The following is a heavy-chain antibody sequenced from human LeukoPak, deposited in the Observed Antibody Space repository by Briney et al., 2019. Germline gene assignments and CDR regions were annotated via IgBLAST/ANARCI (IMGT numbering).Heavy chain of an antibody. CDR3: AKGDNDYGDY. J-gene: IGHJ4*02. CDR2: IQYDGSNK. CDR1: GFTFSSYG. V-gene: IGHV3-30*02. D-gene: IGHD5-24*01. Sequence: SGGSLRLSCAASGFTFSSYGMHWVRQAPGKGLEWVAFIQYDGSNKYYVDSVKGRFTISRDNSKNTLSLQMNSLRDEDTAVYYCAKGDNDYGDYWGQGTLVTVSS.